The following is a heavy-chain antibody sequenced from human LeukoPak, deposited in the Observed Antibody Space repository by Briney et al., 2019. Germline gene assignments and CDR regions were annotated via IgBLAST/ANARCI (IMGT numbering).Heavy chain of an antibody. Sequence: SETLSLTCAVYGGSFSGYYWSWIRQPPGKGLEWIGEINHSGSTNYNPSLKSRVTTSVDTSKNQFSLKLSSVTAADTAVYYCASCCGSGSYYDDYWGQGTLVTVSS. V-gene: IGHV4-34*01. CDR2: INHSGST. CDR3: ASCCGSGSYYDDY. CDR1: GGSFSGYY. D-gene: IGHD3-10*01. J-gene: IGHJ4*02.